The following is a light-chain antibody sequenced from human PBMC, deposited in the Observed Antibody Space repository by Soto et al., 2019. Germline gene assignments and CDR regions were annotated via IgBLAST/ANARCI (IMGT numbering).Light chain of an antibody. V-gene: IGLV2-8*01. Sequence: QSVLTQPPSASGSPGQSVTISCTGTSSDVGGYNYVSWYQQHPGKAPKLMIYEVSKRPSGVPDRFSGSKSGNTASLTVSGLQVEDEADYHCSSFAATNILGVLGGGTKLPVL. CDR3: SSFAATNILGV. J-gene: IGLJ3*02. CDR2: EVS. CDR1: SSDVGGYNY.